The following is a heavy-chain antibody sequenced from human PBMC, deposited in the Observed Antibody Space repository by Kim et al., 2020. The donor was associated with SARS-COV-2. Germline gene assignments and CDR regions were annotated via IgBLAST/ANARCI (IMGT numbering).Heavy chain of an antibody. CDR3: ASARVEGYCSGGSCYSSYYYGMVV. V-gene: IGHV1-18*01. CDR1: GYTFTSYG. J-gene: IGHJ6*02. Sequence: ASVKVSCKASGYTFTSYGISWVRQAPGQGLEWMGWISAYNGNTNYAQKLQGRVTMTTDTSTSTAYMELRSLRSDDTAVYYCASARVEGYCSGGSCYSSYYYGMVVWGQGTTFTVSS. CDR2: ISAYNGNT. D-gene: IGHD2-15*01.